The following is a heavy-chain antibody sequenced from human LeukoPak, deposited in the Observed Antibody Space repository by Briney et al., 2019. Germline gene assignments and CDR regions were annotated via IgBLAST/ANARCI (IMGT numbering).Heavy chain of an antibody. V-gene: IGHV1-2*02. CDR1: GYTFTGYY. CDR2: INPNSGGT. Sequence: ASVKVSCKASGYTFTGYYMHWVRQAPGQGLEWMGWINPNSGGTNYAQKFQGRVTMTRDTSISTAYMELSRLRSDDTAVYYCARDVRNYYDSSGYSVDAFDIWGQGTMVTVSS. J-gene: IGHJ3*02. CDR3: ARDVRNYYDSSGYSVDAFDI. D-gene: IGHD3-22*01.